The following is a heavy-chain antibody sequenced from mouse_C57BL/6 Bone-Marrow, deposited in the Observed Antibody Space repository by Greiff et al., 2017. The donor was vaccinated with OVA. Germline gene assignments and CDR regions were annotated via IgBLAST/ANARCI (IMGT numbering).Heavy chain of an antibody. D-gene: IGHD2-4*01. J-gene: IGHJ3*01. V-gene: IGHV1-7*01. Sequence: QVQLKQSGAELAKPGASVKLSCKASGYTFTSYWMHWVKQRPGQGLEWIGYINPSSGYTKYNQKFKDKATLTADKSSSTAYMQLSSLTYEDSAVYYCARPKSVYDYDVRLAYWGQGTLVTVSA. CDR3: ARPKSVYDYDVRLAY. CDR2: INPSSGYT. CDR1: GYTFTSYW.